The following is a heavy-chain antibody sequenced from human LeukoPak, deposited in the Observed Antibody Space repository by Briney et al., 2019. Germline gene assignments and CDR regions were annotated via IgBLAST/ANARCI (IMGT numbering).Heavy chain of an antibody. CDR2: ISAYNGNT. CDR3: ARAAGYCSGGSCYYYYYYMDV. J-gene: IGHJ6*03. V-gene: IGHV1-18*01. D-gene: IGHD2-15*01. CDR1: GYTFTSYG. Sequence: ASVKVSCKASGYTFTSYGISWVRHAPGQGLEWMGWISAYNGNTNYAQKLQGRVTMTTDTSTSTAYMELRSLRSDDTAVYYCARAAGYCSGGSCYYYYYYMDVWGKGTTVTVSS.